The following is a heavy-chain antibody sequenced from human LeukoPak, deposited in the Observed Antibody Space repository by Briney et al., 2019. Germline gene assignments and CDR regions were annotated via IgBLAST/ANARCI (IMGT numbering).Heavy chain of an antibody. V-gene: IGHV3-23*01. J-gene: IGHJ6*02. CDR2: IRGSGGST. D-gene: IGHD4-17*01. CDR1: GFTFSSYA. CDR3: AKAYGDYAYYYYGMDV. Sequence: GGSLRLSCAASGFTFSSYAMSWVRQAPGKGLEWVSAIRGSGGSTYYADSVKGRFTISRDNSKNTLYLQMNSLRAEDTAVYYCAKAYGDYAYYYYGMDVWGQGTTVTVSS.